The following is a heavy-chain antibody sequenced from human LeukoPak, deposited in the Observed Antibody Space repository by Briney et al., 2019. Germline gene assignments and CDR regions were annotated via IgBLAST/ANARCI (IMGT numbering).Heavy chain of an antibody. J-gene: IGHJ6*03. CDR1: GGSFSGYY. CDR3: ARGVGSWYHYYYYMDV. V-gene: IGHV4-34*01. Sequence: SETLSLTCAVYGGSFSGYYWSWIRQPPGKGLEWIGEINHSGSTNYNPSLKSRVTISVDTSKNQFSLKLSSVTAADTAVYYCARGVGSWYHYYYYMDVWGKGTTVTVSS. D-gene: IGHD6-13*01. CDR2: INHSGST.